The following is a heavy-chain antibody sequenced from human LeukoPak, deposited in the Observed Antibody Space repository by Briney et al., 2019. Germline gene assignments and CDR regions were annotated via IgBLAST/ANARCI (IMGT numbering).Heavy chain of an antibody. D-gene: IGHD5-18*01. Sequence: KTSETLSLTCAVSGGSISSGGYSWSWIRQPPGKGLEWIGYIYHSGSTYYNPSLKSRVTISVDRSKNQFSLKLSSVTAADTAVYYCARGGQLWPPDAFDIWGQGTMVTVSS. CDR3: ARGGQLWPPDAFDI. V-gene: IGHV4-30-2*01. CDR2: IYHSGST. CDR1: GGSISSGGYS. J-gene: IGHJ3*02.